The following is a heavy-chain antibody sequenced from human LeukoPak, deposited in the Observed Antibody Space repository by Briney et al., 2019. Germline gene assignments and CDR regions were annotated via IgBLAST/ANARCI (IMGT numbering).Heavy chain of an antibody. J-gene: IGHJ3*02. V-gene: IGHV3-53*01. CDR3: ARDRESPAFDI. Sequence: PGGSLRLSCAASGFTVSSNYMSWVRQAPGKGLEGVSVIYSGGSTYYADSVKGRFTISRDNSKNTLYLQMNSLRAEDTAVYYCARDRESPAFDIWGQGTMVTVSS. CDR2: IYSGGST. CDR1: GFTVSSNY. D-gene: IGHD3-10*01.